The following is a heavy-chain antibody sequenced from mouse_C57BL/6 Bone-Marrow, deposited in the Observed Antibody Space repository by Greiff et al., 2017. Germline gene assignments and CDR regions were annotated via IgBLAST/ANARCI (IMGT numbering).Heavy chain of an antibody. CDR2: IYPGGGYT. J-gene: IGHJ2*01. Sequence: VKLVESGAELVRPGTSVTMSCKASGYTFTNYWIGWAKQRPGHGLEWIGDIYPGGGYTNYNEKVKGKATLTADNSSSTAYMQFSSLPSEDSAIYYCARVRGRDYFDYWGQGTTLTVSS. CDR1: GYTFTNYW. V-gene: IGHV1-63*01. CDR3: ARVRGRDYFDY.